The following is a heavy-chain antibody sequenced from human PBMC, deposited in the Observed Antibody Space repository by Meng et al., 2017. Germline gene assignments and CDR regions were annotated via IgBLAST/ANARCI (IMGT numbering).Heavy chain of an antibody. J-gene: IGHJ6*02. CDR3: ARDTVGATLYYYGMDV. CDR2: IIPIFGTA. V-gene: IGHV1-69*05. D-gene: IGHD1-26*01. Sequence: SVKVSCKASGGTFSSYAISWVRQAPGQGLEWMGGIIPIFGTANYAQKFQGRVTITTDDSTSTAYMELSSLRSEDTAVYYCARDTVGATLYYYGMDVWGQGTTVTVSS. CDR1: GGTFSSYA.